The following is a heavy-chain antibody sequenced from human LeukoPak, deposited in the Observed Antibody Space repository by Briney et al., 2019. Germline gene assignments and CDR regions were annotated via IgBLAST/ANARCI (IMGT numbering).Heavy chain of an antibody. D-gene: IGHD3-22*01. V-gene: IGHV3-23*01. J-gene: IGHJ4*02. CDR3: AKRGVVIRVILVGFHKEAYYFDS. CDR1: GFTFSRHA. Sequence: GGSLRLSCAASGFTFSRHAMRWVRPAPGKGLEWVSLNSGSGTDTFYADSVKGRFTISRDNPKNTLYLQMNSLRAEDTAVYFCAKRGVVIRVILVGFHKEAYYFDSWGQGALVTVSS. CDR2: NSGSGTDT.